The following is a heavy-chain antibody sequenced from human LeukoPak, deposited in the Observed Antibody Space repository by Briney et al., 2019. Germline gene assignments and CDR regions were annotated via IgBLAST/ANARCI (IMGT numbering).Heavy chain of an antibody. CDR3: ARGRGSLTY. Sequence: PSETLSLTCTVSGGSISLYSWSWIRQPPGKGLEWIGYFYDTRSPKYNPSLERRVTISVDMSRNQFSLNLTSVTAADTAVYYCARGRGSLTYWGQGTLAPVSS. D-gene: IGHD3-10*01. CDR1: GGSISLYS. J-gene: IGHJ4*02. CDR2: FYDTRSP. V-gene: IGHV4-59*01.